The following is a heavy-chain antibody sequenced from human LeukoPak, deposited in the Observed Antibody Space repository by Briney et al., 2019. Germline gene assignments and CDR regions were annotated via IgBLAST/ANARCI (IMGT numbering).Heavy chain of an antibody. D-gene: IGHD2-2*01. CDR1: GGSISGYC. V-gene: IGHV4-59*01. J-gene: IGHJ6*02. CDR2: IYYSGST. Sequence: SETLSLTCTVSGGSISGYCWSWIRQPPGKGLEWIGYIYYSGSTNYNPSLKSRVTISVDTSKNQFSLKLSSVTAADTAVYYCARVGSTSPYYYYGMDVWGQGTTVTVSS. CDR3: ARVGSTSPYYYYGMDV.